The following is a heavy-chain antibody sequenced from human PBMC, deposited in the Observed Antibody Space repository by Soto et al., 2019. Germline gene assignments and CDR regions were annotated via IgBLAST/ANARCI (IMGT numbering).Heavy chain of an antibody. J-gene: IGHJ4*02. Sequence: ASVKVSCKASGFTFTSYAMHWVRQAPGQRLEWMGWINAGNGNTKYSQKFQGRVTITRDTSANTAYMELSSLRSEDTAVYYCARSFVVVTDFDYWGQGTLVTVSS. D-gene: IGHD2-21*02. CDR3: ARSFVVVTDFDY. V-gene: IGHV1-3*01. CDR1: GFTFTSYA. CDR2: INAGNGNT.